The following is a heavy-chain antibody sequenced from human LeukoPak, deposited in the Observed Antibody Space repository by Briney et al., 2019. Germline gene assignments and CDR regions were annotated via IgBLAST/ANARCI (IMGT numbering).Heavy chain of an antibody. CDR1: GFTFSSYW. CDR3: ARDFHYYDSSGYYPIFDY. V-gene: IGHV3-7*01. J-gene: IGHJ4*02. CDR2: IKQDGSEK. D-gene: IGHD3-22*01. Sequence: GGSLRLSCAASGFTFSSYWMSWVRQAPGKGLEWVANIKQDGSEKYYVDSVKGRFTISRDNAKNSLYLQMNSLRAEDTAVYYCARDFHYYDSSGYYPIFDYWGQGTLVTVSS.